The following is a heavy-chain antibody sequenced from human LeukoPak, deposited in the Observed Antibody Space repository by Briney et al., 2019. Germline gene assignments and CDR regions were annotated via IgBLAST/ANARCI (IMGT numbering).Heavy chain of an antibody. CDR1: EYTFTSYY. CDR3: ARDRSGAPSGYYDFWSGYPQTPSFDY. Sequence: ASVKVSCKASEYTFTSYYMHWVRQAPGQGLEWMGIINPSGGSTSYAQKFQGRVTMTRDTSTSTAYMELRSLRSDDTAVYYCARDRSGAPSGYYDFWSGYPQTPSFDYWGQGTLVTVSS. D-gene: IGHD3-3*01. CDR2: INPSGGST. J-gene: IGHJ4*02. V-gene: IGHV1-46*01.